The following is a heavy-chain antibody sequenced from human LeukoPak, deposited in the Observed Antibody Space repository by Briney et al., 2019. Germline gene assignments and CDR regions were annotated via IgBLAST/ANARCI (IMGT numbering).Heavy chain of an antibody. CDR1: GFTFSSYE. D-gene: IGHD3-10*01. V-gene: IGHV3-48*03. CDR3: ARAWGSGSYFDY. J-gene: IGHJ4*02. Sequence: PGGSLRLSCAASGFTFSSYEMNWVRQAPGKGLEWVPYISSSGSTIYYADSVKGRFTISRDNAENSLYLQMNSLRAEDTAVYYCARAWGSGSYFDYWGQGTLVTVSS. CDR2: ISSSGSTI.